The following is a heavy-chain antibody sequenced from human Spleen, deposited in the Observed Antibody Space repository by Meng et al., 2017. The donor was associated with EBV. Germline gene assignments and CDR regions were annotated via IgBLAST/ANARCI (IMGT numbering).Heavy chain of an antibody. J-gene: IGHJ4*02. CDR2: INTGNGNT. D-gene: IGHD3-22*01. CDR3: ARPYYDRSDYASFDY. V-gene: IGHV1-3*04. CDR1: GYTFTNYA. Sequence: QVQLVQCGAEVEKPGASVKVSCKASGYTFTNYAIHWVRQAPGQRLEWMGWINTGNGNTKYSQKFQGRVTIIRDTSATTAYMELSSLRSGDTAVYYCARPYYDRSDYASFDYWGQGTLVTVSS.